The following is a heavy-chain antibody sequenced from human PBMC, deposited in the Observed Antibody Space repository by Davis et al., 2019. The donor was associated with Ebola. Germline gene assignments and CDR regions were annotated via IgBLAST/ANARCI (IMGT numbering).Heavy chain of an antibody. CDR3: ARAEYYYDSSGYYSFDY. D-gene: IGHD3-22*01. Sequence: AASVKVSCKASGYTFTGYYMHWVRQAPGQGPEWMGRINPNSGGTNYAQKFQGRVTMTRDTSISTVYMELSRLRSDDTAVYHCARAEYYYDSSGYYSFDYWGQGTLVTVSS. V-gene: IGHV1-2*06. CDR2: INPNSGGT. CDR1: GYTFTGYY. J-gene: IGHJ4*02.